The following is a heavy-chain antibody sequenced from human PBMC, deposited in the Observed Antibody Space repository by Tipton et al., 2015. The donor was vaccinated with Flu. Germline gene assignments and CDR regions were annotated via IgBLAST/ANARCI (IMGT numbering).Heavy chain of an antibody. CDR3: ARDSSDYDYWHAYSQYGMDV. D-gene: IGHD3-3*01. V-gene: IGHV3-30-3*01. Sequence: SLRLSCAAHGFTFSHFGLHWVRQAPGKGLEWVAVISRDGGSFFYADSVQGRFTISRDNSDNTVSLQMTSLRDEDTAVYYCARDSSDYDYWHAYSQYGMDVWGQGTTVTVSS. CDR1: GFTFSHFG. CDR2: ISRDGGSF. J-gene: IGHJ6*02.